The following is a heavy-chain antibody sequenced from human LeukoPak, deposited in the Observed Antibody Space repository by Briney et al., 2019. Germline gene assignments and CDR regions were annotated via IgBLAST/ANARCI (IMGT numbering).Heavy chain of an antibody. CDR1: GGSISSYY. Sequence: SETLSLTCTVSGGSISSYYWSWIRQPPGKGLEWIGYIYYSGNTNYNPSLKSRVTISVDTSKNQFSLNLSSVSAADTAVYYRARRRKANWGPCYFDYWGQGTLVTVSS. D-gene: IGHD7-27*01. J-gene: IGHJ4*02. V-gene: IGHV4-59*08. CDR3: ARRRKANWGPCYFDY. CDR2: IYYSGNT.